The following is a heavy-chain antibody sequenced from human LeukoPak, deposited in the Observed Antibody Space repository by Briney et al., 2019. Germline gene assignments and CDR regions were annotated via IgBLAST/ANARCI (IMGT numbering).Heavy chain of an antibody. J-gene: IGHJ4*02. V-gene: IGHV4-59*01. D-gene: IGHD1-20*01. CDR3: ARDMYNWNRFDY. CDR2: IYYSGST. Sequence: PSETLSLTCTVSGGSISSYYWSWIRQPPGKGLEWIGYIYYSGSTSYNPSLKSRVTISVDTSKNQFSLKLSSVTAADTAVYYCARDMYNWNRFDYWGQGTLVTVSS. CDR1: GGSISSYY.